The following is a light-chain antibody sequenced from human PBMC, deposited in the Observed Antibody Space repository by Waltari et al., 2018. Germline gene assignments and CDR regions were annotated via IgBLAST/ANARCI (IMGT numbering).Light chain of an antibody. CDR3: CSYAGSNTWV. V-gene: IGLV2-23*01. CDR1: SSDVGSYNF. Sequence: QSALTQPASVSGSPGQSITISCTGTSSDVGSYNFVSWYQQHPGNAPKLMIYEATKRPSGVSERFSGSKSGNTASLTISGLQAEDEADYYCCSYAGSNTWVFGGGTKVTVL. CDR2: EAT. J-gene: IGLJ3*02.